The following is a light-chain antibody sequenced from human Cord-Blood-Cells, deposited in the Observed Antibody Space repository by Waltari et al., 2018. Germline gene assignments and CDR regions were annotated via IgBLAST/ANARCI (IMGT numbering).Light chain of an antibody. CDR3: QTWGTGIRV. CDR2: LNSDGSH. Sequence: QLVLTQSPSASASLGASVKLTCTLSTGHSSYAIPWPQQQPEKGPRYLMKLNSDGSHSKGDGIPDRFSGSSSGAERYLTITSLQSEDEADYYCQTWGTGIRVFGGGTKLTVL. J-gene: IGLJ2*01. V-gene: IGLV4-69*01. CDR1: TGHSSYA.